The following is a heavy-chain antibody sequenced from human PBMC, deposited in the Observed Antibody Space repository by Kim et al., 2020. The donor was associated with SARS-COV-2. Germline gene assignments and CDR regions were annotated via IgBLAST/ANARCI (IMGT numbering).Heavy chain of an antibody. J-gene: IGHJ4*02. Sequence: ASVKVSCKASGYTFTSYGISWVRQAPGQGLEWMGWISAYNGNTNYAQKLQGRVTMTTDTSTSTAYMELRSLRSDYTAVYYCARVREGYSGLRAYYFDYWGQGTLVTVSS. CDR2: ISAYNGNT. V-gene: IGHV1-18*01. CDR3: ARVREGYSGLRAYYFDY. CDR1: GYTFTSYG. D-gene: IGHD1-26*01.